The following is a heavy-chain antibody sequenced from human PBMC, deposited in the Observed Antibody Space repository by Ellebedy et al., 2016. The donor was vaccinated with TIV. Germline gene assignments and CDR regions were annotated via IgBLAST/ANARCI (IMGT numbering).Heavy chain of an antibody. D-gene: IGHD6-19*01. V-gene: IGHV4-34*01. CDR1: GGSFSGYY. CDR2: VNQSGRT. CDR3: AEGRSGWYYFDY. Sequence: SETLSLTCGVYGGSFSGYYWSWVRQPPGKGLEWIGEVNQSGRTNYHSSLKSRVTISVDTSKNQFSLRLSSVAAADTAVYYCAEGRSGWYYFDYWGQGTLVTVSS. J-gene: IGHJ4*02.